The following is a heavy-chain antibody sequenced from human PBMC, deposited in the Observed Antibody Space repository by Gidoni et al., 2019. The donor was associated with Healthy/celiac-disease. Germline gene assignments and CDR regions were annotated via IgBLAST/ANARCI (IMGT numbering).Heavy chain of an antibody. D-gene: IGHD6-13*01. CDR3: ANIGPGIAAADDY. Sequence: EVQLLESGGGLVQPGGYLRLSCEASGFNFSSYAMSWVCQAQGKGLERVSAISGIRGSTYYAASVKGRFTIYRDISKNTLYLQMNSLRAAYPAVYYCANIGPGIAAADDYWGQGTLVTVSS. J-gene: IGHJ4*02. CDR1: GFNFSSYA. CDR2: ISGIRGST. V-gene: IGHV3-23*01.